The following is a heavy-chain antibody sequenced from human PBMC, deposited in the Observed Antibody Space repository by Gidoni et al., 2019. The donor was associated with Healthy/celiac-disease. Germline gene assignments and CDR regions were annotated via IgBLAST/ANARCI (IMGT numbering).Heavy chain of an antibody. V-gene: IGHV4-39*01. CDR1: GGSISSISYY. CDR3: ARVGYCSGGSCYSWGADFDY. J-gene: IGHJ4*02. D-gene: IGHD2-15*01. CDR2: IYYSGTT. Sequence: QLPLQESGPGLVKPSETLSLTCTVSGGSISSISYYWGWIRQPPGKGLEWIGTIYYSGTTYYNPSLKSRVSISVDTSKNQFSLKLSSVTAADTAVYFCARVGYCSGGSCYSWGADFDYWGQGTLVTVSS.